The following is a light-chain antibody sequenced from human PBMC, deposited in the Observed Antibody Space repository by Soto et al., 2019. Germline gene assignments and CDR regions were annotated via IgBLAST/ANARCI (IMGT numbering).Light chain of an antibody. J-gene: IGLJ1*01. V-gene: IGLV2-11*01. Sequence: QSALIQPPSVSGSPGQSVTISCTGTSSDVGSYDYVSWYQHHPGKGPKLLIYEVNNRPSGVSDRFSGSKSGNKASLTISNLEAEDESDYYCGSYTSTDTPFVFGTGTKATV. CDR2: EVN. CDR3: GSYTSTDTPFV. CDR1: SSDVGSYDY.